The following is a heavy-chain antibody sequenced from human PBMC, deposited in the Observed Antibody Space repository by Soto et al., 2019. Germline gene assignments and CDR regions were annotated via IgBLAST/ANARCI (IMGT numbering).Heavy chain of an antibody. CDR1: GFTFSTYG. CDR3: ASGGAARPDY. V-gene: IGHV3-48*01. Sequence: EVRLVESGGTLLQPGGSLRLSCAASGFTFSTYGMNWVRQAPEKGLEWVSYISSTGSLTQYADSVNGRFTISRDNGKNSMYLQMSSLRVEDPAVYYCASGGAARPDYWGQGTLVTVSS. D-gene: IGHD6-13*01. CDR2: ISSTGSLT. J-gene: IGHJ4*02.